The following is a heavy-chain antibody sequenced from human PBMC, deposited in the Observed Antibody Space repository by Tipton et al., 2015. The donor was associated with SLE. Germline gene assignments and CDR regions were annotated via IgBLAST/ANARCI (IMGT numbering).Heavy chain of an antibody. J-gene: IGHJ4*02. CDR3: ARLGALGTGDY. V-gene: IGHV4-59*01. CDR1: GGSISGYY. Sequence: TLSLTCTVSGGSISGYYWSWIRQPPGKGLEWIGYIYYSGSTNYNPSLKSRVTISVDTSKNQFSLKLSSVTAADTAVYYCARLGALGTGDYWGQGTLVTVSS. D-gene: IGHD1-26*01. CDR2: IYYSGST.